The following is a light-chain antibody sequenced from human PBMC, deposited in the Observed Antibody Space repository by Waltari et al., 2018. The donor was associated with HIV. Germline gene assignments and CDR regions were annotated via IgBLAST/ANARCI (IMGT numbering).Light chain of an antibody. Sequence: QSALTQPPSVSGAPGQRVTIPCTGSSPNIGAGYDAPWYQPVPGTAPKLLSQGNSNRPSGVPDRFSGSKAGTSASLAVTGLQAEDEADYYCQSYDSSLSGGVFGGGTKLTVL. V-gene: IGLV1-40*01. CDR3: QSYDSSLSGGV. CDR2: GNS. CDR1: SPNIGAGYD. J-gene: IGLJ3*02.